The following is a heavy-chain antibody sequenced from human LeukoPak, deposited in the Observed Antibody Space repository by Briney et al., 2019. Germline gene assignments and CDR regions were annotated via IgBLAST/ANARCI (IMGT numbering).Heavy chain of an antibody. J-gene: IGHJ4*02. CDR3: ARAPNYYDSSGQSWVDY. CDR2: MNPNSGNT. Sequence: ASVKVSCKASGYTFTSYDISWVRQASGQGLEWMGWMNPNSGNTGYAQKFQGRVTMTRNTSISTAYMELSSLRSEDTAVYYCARAPNYYDSSGQSWVDYWGQGTLVTVSS. CDR1: GYTFTSYD. V-gene: IGHV1-8*01. D-gene: IGHD3-22*01.